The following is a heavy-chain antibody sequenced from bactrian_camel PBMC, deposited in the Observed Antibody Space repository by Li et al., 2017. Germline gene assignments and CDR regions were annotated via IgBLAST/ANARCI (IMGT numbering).Heavy chain of an antibody. CDR3: AADKLLWNKCPKPSEFRS. CDR1: GITEGTNC. Sequence: HVQLVESGGGSVQAGGSLRLSCEVSGITEGTNCIGWFRQAPGKEREAIAHFDSDRRPNYADSVKGRFTISKDNAKNILYLQMSSLLPEDTAMYYCAADKLLWNKCPKPSEFRSRGQGTQVTVS. CDR2: FDSDRRP. D-gene: IGHD1*01. V-gene: IGHV3S53*01. J-gene: IGHJ4*01.